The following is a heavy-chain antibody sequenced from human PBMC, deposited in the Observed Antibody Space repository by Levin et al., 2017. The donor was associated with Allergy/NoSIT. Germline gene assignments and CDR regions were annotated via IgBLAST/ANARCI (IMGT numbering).Heavy chain of an antibody. J-gene: IGHJ2*01. CDR2: ISGSGDST. Sequence: GESLKISCAASGFTFSTYAMSWARQAPGKGLEWVSAISGSGDSTYYADSVKGRFTISRDNSKSRLYLQMSSLRAEDTAVYYCAKPGRPNGDYWYLDRWGRGTVVTVSS. V-gene: IGHV3-23*01. CDR1: GFTFSTYA. CDR3: AKPGRPNGDYWYLDR. D-gene: IGHD4-17*01.